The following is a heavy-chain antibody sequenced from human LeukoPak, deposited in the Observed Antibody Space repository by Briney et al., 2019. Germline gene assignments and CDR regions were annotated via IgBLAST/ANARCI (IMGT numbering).Heavy chain of an antibody. V-gene: IGHV3-53*01. CDR3: AKAPVTTCRGAFCYPFDY. J-gene: IGHJ4*02. D-gene: IGHD2-15*01. CDR1: GFSVSSSY. CDR2: IYSGGTT. Sequence: GGSLRLSCAASGFSVSSSYMSWVRQAPGKGLEWVSVIYSGGTTYYADSVKGRFTISRDSSKNTLFLQMNRLRPEDVAVYYCAKAPVTTCRGAFCYPFDYWGLGTLVTVSS.